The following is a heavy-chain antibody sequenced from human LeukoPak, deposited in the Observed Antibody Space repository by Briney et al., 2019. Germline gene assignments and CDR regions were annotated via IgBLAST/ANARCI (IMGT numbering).Heavy chain of an antibody. Sequence: ASVKVSCKASGYTFTSYYMHWARQAPGQGLEWMAIINPSGGSTSYAQKFQGRVTMTRDTSTSTVYMELSSLRSEDTAVYYCARDSRPSYDSSGYYYPGDYWGQGTLVTVSS. CDR3: ARDSRPSYDSSGYYYPGDY. D-gene: IGHD3-22*01. V-gene: IGHV1-46*01. J-gene: IGHJ4*02. CDR1: GYTFTSYY. CDR2: INPSGGST.